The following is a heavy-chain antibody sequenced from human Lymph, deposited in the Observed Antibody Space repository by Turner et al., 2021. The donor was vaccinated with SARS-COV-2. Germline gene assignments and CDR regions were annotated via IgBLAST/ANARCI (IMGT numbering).Heavy chain of an antibody. CDR3: ARDLQLYGMDV. CDR1: GLLVSSNY. Sequence: EVQLVETGGGLIQPGGSLILSCAASGLLVSSNYMNWVRQAPGKGLECVSLIYSGGSTYYADSVKGRFTISRDNSKNTLYLQMNSLRAEDTAVYYCARDLQLYGMDVWGQGTTVTVSS. V-gene: IGHV3-53*02. J-gene: IGHJ6*02. D-gene: IGHD1-1*01. CDR2: IYSGGST.